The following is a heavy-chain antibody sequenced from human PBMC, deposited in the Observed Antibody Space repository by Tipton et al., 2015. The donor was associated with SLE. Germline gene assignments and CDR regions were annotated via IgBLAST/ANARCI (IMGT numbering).Heavy chain of an antibody. CDR1: GGSIRSSRHF. CDR2: LYYSGNT. V-gene: IGHV4-39*07. Sequence: TLSLTCTVSGGSIRSSRHFWGWIRQPPGKGLEWIGVLYYSGNTYYNPSLKSPVTLSIDTSKNQFSLELISVTAADTAVYYCARRHFDTSGYYRGAFDIWGQGKMVTVSS. J-gene: IGHJ3*02. D-gene: IGHD3-22*01. CDR3: ARRHFDTSGYYRGAFDI.